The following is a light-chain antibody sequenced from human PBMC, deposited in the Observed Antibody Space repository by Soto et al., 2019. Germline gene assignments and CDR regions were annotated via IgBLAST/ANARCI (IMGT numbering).Light chain of an antibody. J-gene: IGLJ2*01. V-gene: IGLV1-40*01. CDR3: QSYDSSLSGYVV. CDR2: GNN. Sequence: QSVLTQPPSVSGAPGQRVTISCTGSSSNIGAGYDVHWYQHLPGTAPKLLIFGNNNRPSGVPDRFSGSKSGTSASLAITGLRAEDEADYYCQSYDSSLSGYVVIGGGTKLTVL. CDR1: SSNIGAGYD.